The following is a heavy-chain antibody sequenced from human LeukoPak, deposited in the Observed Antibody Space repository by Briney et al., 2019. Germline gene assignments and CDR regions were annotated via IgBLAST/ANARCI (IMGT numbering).Heavy chain of an antibody. CDR3: ARGTTMASFDY. CDR1: GYSISSGYY. Sequence: LEALSLTCAVSGYSISSGYYWVWIGQPPGKGRGWIGSIDHRGGTHYNPSPKRRVIISLDTSKNQFPLELRSVSAADPAVYFCARGTTMASFDYWRQGTVVSVLS. V-gene: IGHV4-38-2*01. D-gene: IGHD1-1*01. J-gene: IGHJ4*02. CDR2: IDHRGGT.